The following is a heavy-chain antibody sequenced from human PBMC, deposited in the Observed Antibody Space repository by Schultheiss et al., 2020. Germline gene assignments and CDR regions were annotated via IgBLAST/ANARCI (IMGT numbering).Heavy chain of an antibody. CDR3: AREPYYRGKYYYGMDV. D-gene: IGHD1-26*01. V-gene: IGHV1-69*13. CDR2: IIPIFGTA. J-gene: IGHJ6*02. Sequence: SVKVSCKASGGTFSSYAISWVRQAPGQGLEWMGGIIPIFGTANYAQKFQGRVTITADESTSTAYMELSSLRSEDTAVYYCAREPYYRGKYYYGMDVWGQGTTGTGSS. CDR1: GGTFSSYA.